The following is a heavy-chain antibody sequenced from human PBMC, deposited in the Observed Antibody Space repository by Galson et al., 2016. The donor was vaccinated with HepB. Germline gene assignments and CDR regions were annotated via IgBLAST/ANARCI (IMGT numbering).Heavy chain of an antibody. D-gene: IGHD3-3*01. V-gene: IGHV3-53*01. CDR1: GFTVYGNY. Sequence: SLRLSCAASGFTVYGNYMSWVRQAPGKGLEWVSMIYSRGDTYYADSVKGRFTISRDFSKNTVSLQIDSLKAEDTALYYCARVVGFWNGYSYLFHGLDVWGQGTTVTVSS. CDR2: IYSRGDT. J-gene: IGHJ6*02. CDR3: ARVVGFWNGYSYLFHGLDV.